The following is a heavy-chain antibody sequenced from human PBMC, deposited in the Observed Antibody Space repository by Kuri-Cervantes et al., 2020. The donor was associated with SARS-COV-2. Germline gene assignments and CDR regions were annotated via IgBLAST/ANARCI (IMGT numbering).Heavy chain of an antibody. CDR1: GFTFSSYA. J-gene: IGHJ4*02. V-gene: IGHV3-30-3*01. D-gene: IGHD1-26*01. CDR2: ISYDGSNK. CDR3: ARGRGSYFGYFDY. Sequence: SLRLSCAASGFTFSSYAMHWVRQAPGEGLEWVAVISYDGSNKYYADSVKGRFTISRDNSKNTLYLQMNSHRAEDTAVYYCARGRGSYFGYFDYWGQGTLVTVSS.